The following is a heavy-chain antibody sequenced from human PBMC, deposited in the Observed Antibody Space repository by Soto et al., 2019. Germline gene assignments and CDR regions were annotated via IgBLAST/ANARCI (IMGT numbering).Heavy chain of an antibody. CDR3: AKRPRALLTFDY. J-gene: IGHJ4*02. CDR2: ISDSGGTS. D-gene: IGHD1-26*01. V-gene: IGHV3-23*04. CDR1: GFIFSNYV. Sequence: EVQLEDSGGGLVQPGGSLRLSCAASGFIFSNYVMSWDRQAPGKGLEWVSSISDSGGTSYYADSVKGRFTISRDNSKNTLYLQMNSLRAEDTAIYYCAKRPRALLTFDYWGQGTRVTVSS.